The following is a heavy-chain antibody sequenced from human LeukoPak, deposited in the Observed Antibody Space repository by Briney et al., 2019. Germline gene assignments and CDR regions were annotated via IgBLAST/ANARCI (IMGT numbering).Heavy chain of an antibody. CDR1: GFTFSSYS. CDR2: ISSSSSYI. J-gene: IGHJ6*03. CDR3: ARVPVTAIWGYYYYYMDV. Sequence: PGGSLRLSCAASGFTFSSYSMNWVRQAPGKGLEWVSSISSSSSYIYYADSVKGRFTISRDNAKNSLYLQMNSLRAEDTAVYYCARVPVTAIWGYYYYYMDVWGKGTTVTISS. D-gene: IGHD2-21*02. V-gene: IGHV3-21*04.